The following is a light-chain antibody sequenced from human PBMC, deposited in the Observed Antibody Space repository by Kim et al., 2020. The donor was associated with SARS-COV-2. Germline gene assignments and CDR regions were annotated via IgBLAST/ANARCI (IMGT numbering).Light chain of an antibody. CDR2: WAS. V-gene: IGKV4-1*01. CDR1: QSVLYSSNNKNY. Sequence: DIVMTQSPDSLAVSLGERATINCKSSQSVLYSSNNKNYLAWYQQKPGQPPKLLIYWASTRESGVPDRFSGSGSGTVFTLTISSLQAEDAAVYYCQQYYTTPPAFGQGTKVEIK. CDR3: QQYYTTPPA. J-gene: IGKJ1*01.